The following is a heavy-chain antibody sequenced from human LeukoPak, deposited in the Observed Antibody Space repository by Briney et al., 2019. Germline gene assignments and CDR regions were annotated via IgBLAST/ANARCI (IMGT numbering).Heavy chain of an antibody. CDR3: ARSRYGSGYDP. Sequence: ASVNVSCKASGGTFSSYAINWVRQATGQGLEWMGWMNPNSGNTGYAQKFQGRVTMTRNTSISTAYMELSSLRSEDTAVYYCARSRYGSGYDPWGQGTLVTVSS. CDR1: GGTFSSYA. J-gene: IGHJ5*02. CDR2: MNPNSGNT. V-gene: IGHV1-8*02. D-gene: IGHD3-10*01.